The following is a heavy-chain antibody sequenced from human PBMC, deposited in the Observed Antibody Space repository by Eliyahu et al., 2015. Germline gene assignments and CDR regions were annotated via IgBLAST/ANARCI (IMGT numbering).Heavy chain of an antibody. J-gene: IGHJ3*02. CDR3: ARGDGSSWFKI. Sequence: EGQLVESGGGLVQPGGSLRLSCAAXGFTFSAQNMXWARQAPGKGLEWVSFISSTSSPIFYADSVKGRFTISRDNAKNSLYLQMNSLRDEDTAVYYCARGDGSSWFKIWGRGTMVTVSS. V-gene: IGHV3-48*02. D-gene: IGHD6-13*01. CDR2: ISSTSSPI. CDR1: GFTFSAQN.